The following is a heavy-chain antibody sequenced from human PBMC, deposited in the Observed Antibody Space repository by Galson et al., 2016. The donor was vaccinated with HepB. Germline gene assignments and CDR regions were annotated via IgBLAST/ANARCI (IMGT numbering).Heavy chain of an antibody. Sequence: SETLSLTCTVSGASISSGSYSWAWIRQPPGKGLEWIGTIFYYGNTYYNPSLKSRVTISVDTSKSQFSLKLRFVTAADTSVYYCASLLGGSTFDYWGQGTLARVSS. CDR1: GASISSGSYS. CDR3: ASLLGGSTFDY. J-gene: IGHJ4*02. D-gene: IGHD1-26*01. CDR2: IFYYGNT. V-gene: IGHV4-39*01.